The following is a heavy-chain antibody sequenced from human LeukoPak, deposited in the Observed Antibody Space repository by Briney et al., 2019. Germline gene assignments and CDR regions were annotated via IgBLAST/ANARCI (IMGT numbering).Heavy chain of an antibody. Sequence: GGSLRLSCAASGFTFSRYWMSWVRQAPGKGLEWVANIKQDESEEYYVDSVKGRFTISRDNAKNSLYLQMYSLRAEGTALYYCVLESDAFDIWGQGTMVTVSS. CDR3: VLESDAFDI. D-gene: IGHD3-3*01. J-gene: IGHJ3*02. CDR1: GFTFSRYW. CDR2: IKQDESEE. V-gene: IGHV3-7*01.